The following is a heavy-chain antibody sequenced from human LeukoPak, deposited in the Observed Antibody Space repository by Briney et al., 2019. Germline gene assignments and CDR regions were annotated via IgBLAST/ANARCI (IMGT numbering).Heavy chain of an antibody. J-gene: IGHJ4*02. D-gene: IGHD3-22*01. CDR2: ISPDGGDR. CDR3: ARDLGFSSEDY. Sequence: GGSLRLSCEASGFTFRNYWMSWVRQAPGKGLELVANISPDGGDRYYVDSVKGRFIISRGNTQNVLYMYMNSLRADDTAVYYCARDLGFSSEDYWGQGTLVTVSS. CDR1: GFTFRNYW. V-gene: IGHV3-7*01.